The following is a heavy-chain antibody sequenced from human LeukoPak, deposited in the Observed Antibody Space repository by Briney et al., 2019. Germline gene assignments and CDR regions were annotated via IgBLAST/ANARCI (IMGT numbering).Heavy chain of an antibody. V-gene: IGHV4-39*07. Sequence: SETLSLTCTVSGGSISSSSYYWGWIRQPPGKGLEWIGSIYYSGSTYYNPSLKSRVTISVDTSKNQFSLKLSSVTAADTAVYYCASGHYDFWSGYSGNFDYWGQGTLVTVSS. CDR1: GGSISSSSYY. J-gene: IGHJ4*02. D-gene: IGHD3-3*01. CDR3: ASGHYDFWSGYSGNFDY. CDR2: IYYSGST.